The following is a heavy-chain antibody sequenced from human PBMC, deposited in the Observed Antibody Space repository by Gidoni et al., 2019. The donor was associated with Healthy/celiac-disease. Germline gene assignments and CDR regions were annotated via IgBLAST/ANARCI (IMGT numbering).Heavy chain of an antibody. CDR2: IYYSGST. CDR3: ASLSYCSGGSCYPQGAFDI. D-gene: IGHD2-15*01. V-gene: IGHV4-30-4*01. J-gene: IGHJ3*02. Sequence: QVQLQESGPVLVKPSQTLSLTCTVSGGSIRSCDYYWSWIRQPPGKGLEWIGYIYYSGSTYYKPSLKSRVTISVDTSKNQFSLKLSSVTAADTAVYYCASLSYCSGGSCYPQGAFDIWGQGTMVTVSS. CDR1: GGSIRSCDYY.